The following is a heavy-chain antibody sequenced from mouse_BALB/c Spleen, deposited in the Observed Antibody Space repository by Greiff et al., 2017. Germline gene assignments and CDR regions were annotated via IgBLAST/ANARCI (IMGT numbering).Heavy chain of an antibody. Sequence: VKVVESGPGLVAPSQSLSITCTVSGFSLTSYVVHWVRQPPGKGLEWLGVIWAGGSTNYNSALMSRLSISKDNSKSQVFLKMNSLQTDDTAMYYCARDKGSSYEAWFAYWGQGTLVTVSA. J-gene: IGHJ3*01. D-gene: IGHD1-1*01. V-gene: IGHV2-9*02. CDR3: ARDKGSSYEAWFAY. CDR2: IWAGGST. CDR1: GFSLTSYV.